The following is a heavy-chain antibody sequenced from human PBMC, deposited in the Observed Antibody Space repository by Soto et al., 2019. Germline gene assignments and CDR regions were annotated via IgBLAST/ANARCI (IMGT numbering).Heavy chain of an antibody. CDR1: GGTFSSYA. D-gene: IGHD6-6*01. CDR3: ARAFQYSSSSVTYYYYGMDV. Sequence: SVKVSCKASGGTFSSYAIGWVRQAPGQGLEWMGGIIPIFGTANYAQKFQGRVTITADKSTSTAYMELSSLRSEDTAVYYCARAFQYSSSSVTYYYYGMDVWGQGTTVTVSS. V-gene: IGHV1-69*06. J-gene: IGHJ6*02. CDR2: IIPIFGTA.